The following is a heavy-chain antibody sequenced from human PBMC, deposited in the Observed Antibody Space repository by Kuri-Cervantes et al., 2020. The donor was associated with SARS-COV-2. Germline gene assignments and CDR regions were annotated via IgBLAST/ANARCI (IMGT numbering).Heavy chain of an antibody. CDR1: GGSISSYY. V-gene: IGHV4-4*07. Sequence: ESLKISCTVSGGSISSYYWSWIRQPAGKGLEWIGRIYTSGSTNYNPSLKSRVTMSIDTSKNQFSLNLSSVTAADTAVYYCARDGYSSSWNYFDSWGQGTLVTVSS. D-gene: IGHD6-13*01. J-gene: IGHJ4*02. CDR3: ARDGYSSSWNYFDS. CDR2: IYTSGST.